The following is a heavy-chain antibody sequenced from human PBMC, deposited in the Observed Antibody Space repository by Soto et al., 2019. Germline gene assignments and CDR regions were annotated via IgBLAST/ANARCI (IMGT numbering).Heavy chain of an antibody. CDR2: ISGSGGST. Sequence: GGSLRLSCAASGFTFSSYAMSWVRQAPGKGLEWVSAISGSGGSTYYADSVKGRFTISRDNSKNTLYLQMNSLRAEDTAVYYCAKDLRVLLWFGELLGPIDYWGQGTLVTVSS. D-gene: IGHD3-10*01. CDR3: AKDLRVLLWFGELLGPIDY. CDR1: GFTFSSYA. J-gene: IGHJ4*02. V-gene: IGHV3-23*01.